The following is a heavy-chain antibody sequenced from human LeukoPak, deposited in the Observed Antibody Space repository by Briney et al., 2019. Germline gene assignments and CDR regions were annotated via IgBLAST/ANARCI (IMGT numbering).Heavy chain of an antibody. CDR1: GGSISSYY. CDR2: IYYIGST. D-gene: IGHD6-13*01. CDR3: ARGGSSTYAGRFDP. V-gene: IGHV4-59*01. J-gene: IGHJ5*02. Sequence: PSQTLSLTCTVSGGSISSYYWSWIRQPPGKGLEWLGYIYYIGSTNYNPSLKRRVTMSVDTSKNQFSLKLSSVTAADTAVYYCARGGSSTYAGRFDPWGQGTLVTVSS.